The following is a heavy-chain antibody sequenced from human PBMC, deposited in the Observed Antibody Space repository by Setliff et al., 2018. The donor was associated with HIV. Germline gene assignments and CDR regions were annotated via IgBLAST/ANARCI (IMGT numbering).Heavy chain of an antibody. CDR1: GSTFSTYD. J-gene: IGHJ3*02. CDR3: AREGDTAMVTGAFDI. Sequence: ASVKVSCKPSGSTFSTYDINWVRQAPGQGLEWMGWISAYNGNTNYAQKLQGRVTMTTDTSTSTAYMELRSLRSDDTAVYYCAREGDTAMVTGAFDIWGQGTMVTVSS. V-gene: IGHV1-18*01. CDR2: ISAYNGNT. D-gene: IGHD5-18*01.